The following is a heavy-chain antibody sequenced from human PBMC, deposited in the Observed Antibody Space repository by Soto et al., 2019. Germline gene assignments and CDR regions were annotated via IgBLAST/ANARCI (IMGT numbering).Heavy chain of an antibody. Sequence: SETLSLTCTVSGGSTSSYYWSWIRQPPGKGLEWIGYIYYRGSTNYNPSLKSRVTISVDTSKNQFSLKLSSVTAADTAVYYCARQLPYYYDYWGQGTLVTVSS. CDR1: GGSTSSYY. J-gene: IGHJ4*02. CDR3: ARQLPYYYDY. CDR2: IYYRGST. D-gene: IGHD4-4*01. V-gene: IGHV4-59*01.